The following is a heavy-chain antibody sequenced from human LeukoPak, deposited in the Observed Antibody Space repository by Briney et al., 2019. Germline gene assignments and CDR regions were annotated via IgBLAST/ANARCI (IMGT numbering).Heavy chain of an antibody. CDR1: GFTFSSYA. Sequence: PGGSLRLTCAASGFTFSSYAMHWVRQAPGKGLEWVAVISYDGSNKYYADSVKGRFTISRDNSKNTLYLQMNSLRAEDTAVYYCARVLHRGYSGWYGGPLNYWGQGTLVTVSS. D-gene: IGHD6-19*01. CDR3: ARVLHRGYSGWYGGPLNY. CDR2: ISYDGSNK. J-gene: IGHJ4*02. V-gene: IGHV3-30-3*01.